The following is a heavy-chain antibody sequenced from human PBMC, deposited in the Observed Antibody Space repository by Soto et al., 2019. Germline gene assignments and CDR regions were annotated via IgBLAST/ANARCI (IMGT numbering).Heavy chain of an antibody. V-gene: IGHV4-59*01. J-gene: IGHJ5*02. CDR2: IYYSGST. CDR1: GGSISSYY. CDR3: ARVLAGPLFDP. Sequence: SETLSLTCTVSGGSISSYYWSWIRQPPGKGLEWIGYIYYSGSTNYNPSLKSRGTISVDTSKNQFSLRLSSVTAADTAVYYCARVLAGPLFDPWGQGTLVTVSS.